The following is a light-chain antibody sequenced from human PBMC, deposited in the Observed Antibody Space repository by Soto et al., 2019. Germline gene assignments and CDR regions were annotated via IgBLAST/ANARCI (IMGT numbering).Light chain of an antibody. CDR2: DAY. CDR3: QHYKTWPLA. J-gene: IGKJ4*01. V-gene: IGKV3-15*01. Sequence: DIIMTQSPATLSVSPGERVTLSCRASQGVGSTLAWYRQQPGQAPRLLIYDAYIRASGVPARFSGSGSGTEFTLTISGLQSEDFAVYFCQHYKTWPLAFGGGTKVEIK. CDR1: QGVGST.